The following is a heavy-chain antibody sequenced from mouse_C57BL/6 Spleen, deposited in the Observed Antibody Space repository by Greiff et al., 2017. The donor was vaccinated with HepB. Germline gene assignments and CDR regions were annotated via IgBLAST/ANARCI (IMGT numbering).Heavy chain of an antibody. CDR2: INPYNGGT. D-gene: IGHD1-1*01. Sequence: EVQLQQSGPVLVKPGASVKMSCKASGYTFTDYYMNWVKQSHGKSLEWIGVINPYNGGTSYNQKFKGKATLTVDKSSSTAYMELNSLTSEASAVYYCARGANYYGSRRYWYFDVWGTGTTVTVSS. CDR1: GYTFTDYY. J-gene: IGHJ1*03. V-gene: IGHV1-19*01. CDR3: ARGANYYGSRRYWYFDV.